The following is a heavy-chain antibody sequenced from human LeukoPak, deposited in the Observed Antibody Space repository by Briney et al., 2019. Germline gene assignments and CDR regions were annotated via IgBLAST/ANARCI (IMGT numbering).Heavy chain of an antibody. V-gene: IGHV4-34*01. Sequence: SEALSLTCAVYGGSFSGYYWSWIRQPPGKGLEWIGEINHSGSTNYNPSLKSRVTISVDTSKNQFSLKLSSVTAADTAVYYCARGYRSDDYYFDYWGQGTLVTVSA. CDR2: INHSGST. D-gene: IGHD1-26*01. CDR1: GGSFSGYY. CDR3: ARGYRSDDYYFDY. J-gene: IGHJ4*02.